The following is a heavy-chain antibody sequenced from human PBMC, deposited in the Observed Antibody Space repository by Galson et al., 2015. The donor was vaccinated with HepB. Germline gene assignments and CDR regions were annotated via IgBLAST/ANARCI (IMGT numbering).Heavy chain of an antibody. CDR2: INTNTGNP. D-gene: IGHD3-22*01. J-gene: IGHJ6*03. CDR3: ARDYDSSGYGDYYYYYMDV. Sequence: SVKVSCKASGYTFTSYAMNWVRQAPGQGLEWMGWINTNTGNPTYAQGFTGRFVFSLDTSVSTAYLQISSLKAEDTAVYYCARDYDSSGYGDYYYYYMDVWGKGTTVTVSS. V-gene: IGHV7-4-1*02. CDR1: GYTFTSYA.